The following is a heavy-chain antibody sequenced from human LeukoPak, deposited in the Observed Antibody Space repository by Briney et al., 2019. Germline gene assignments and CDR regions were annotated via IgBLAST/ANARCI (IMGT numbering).Heavy chain of an antibody. CDR2: INWNSDIT. CDR1: GFTFDDFG. Sequence: PGGSLRLSCAASGFTFDDFGMSWVRQAPGKGLEWVSGINWNSDITVYADSVKGRFTISRDNAKNSLYLQMNSLRDEDTALYYCSGGYDVLTGSFDYWGQGTLVTVSS. J-gene: IGHJ4*02. V-gene: IGHV3-20*04. D-gene: IGHD3-9*01. CDR3: SGGYDVLTGSFDY.